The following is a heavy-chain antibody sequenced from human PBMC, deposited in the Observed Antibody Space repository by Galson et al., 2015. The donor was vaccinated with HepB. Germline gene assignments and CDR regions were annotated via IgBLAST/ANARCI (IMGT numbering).Heavy chain of an antibody. CDR3: AKTGDYFDL. J-gene: IGHJ2*01. D-gene: IGHD1-14*01. Sequence: SLRLSCAASGFTFSRFRMHWVRQAPGKGLVWVSRINSDGSITDYAGSVKARFTISRDNAKNTLYLQMNSLRAEDTAVYYCAKTGDYFDLWGRGTLVTVSS. CDR2: INSDGSIT. CDR1: GFTFSRFR. V-gene: IGHV3-74*01.